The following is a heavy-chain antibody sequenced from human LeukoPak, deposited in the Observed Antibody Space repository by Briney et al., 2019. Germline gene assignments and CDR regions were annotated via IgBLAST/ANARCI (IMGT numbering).Heavy chain of an antibody. V-gene: IGHV3-20*04. Sequence: RTGGSLRLSCEASGFSFPYGMSWVRQAPGKGLEWVSGITNSGENTYYADSVKGRFTISRDNAKNSLYLQMNSLRAEDTALYYCAKDFHRLGEFDAFDIWGQGTMVTVSS. J-gene: IGHJ3*02. CDR1: GFSFPYG. CDR3: AKDFHRLGEFDAFDI. D-gene: IGHD3-16*01. CDR2: ITNSGENT.